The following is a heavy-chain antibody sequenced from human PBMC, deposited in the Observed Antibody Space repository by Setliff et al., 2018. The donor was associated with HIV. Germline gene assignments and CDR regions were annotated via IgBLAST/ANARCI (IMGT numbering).Heavy chain of an antibody. D-gene: IGHD1-1*01. Sequence: PGGSLRLSCAASGFTFSNHVMNWVRQAPGKGLEWVSAISTSGGAADYADSVKGRFTISRDNSRNTLYLQMNSLMAEDTALYFCARRGNLLEGRQLDSWGQGTQVTVSS. CDR3: ARRGNLLEGRQLDS. J-gene: IGHJ4*02. CDR1: GFTFSNHV. CDR2: ISTSGGAA. V-gene: IGHV3-23*01.